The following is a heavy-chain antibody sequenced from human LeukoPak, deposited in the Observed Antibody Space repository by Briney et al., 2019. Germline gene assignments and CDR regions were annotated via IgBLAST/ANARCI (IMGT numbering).Heavy chain of an antibody. D-gene: IGHD2-2*01. J-gene: IGHJ4*02. CDR2: IIPIFGTA. CDR1: GGTFSSYA. V-gene: IGHV1-69*05. Sequence: SVKVSCKASGGTFSSYAISWVRQAPGQGLGWMGRIIPIFGTANYAQKFQGRVTITTDESTSTAYMELSSLRSEDTAVYYCARCGSSSTSCSPAYWGQGTLVTVSS. CDR3: ARCGSSSTSCSPAY.